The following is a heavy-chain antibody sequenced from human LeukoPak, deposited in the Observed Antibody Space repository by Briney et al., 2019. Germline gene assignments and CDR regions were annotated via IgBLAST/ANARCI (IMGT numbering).Heavy chain of an antibody. CDR3: AGRDYYGSRGYFDL. D-gene: IGHD3-22*01. CDR2: VYHRGST. J-gene: IGHJ2*01. Sequence: SGTLSLTCAVSGGSISTDNWWSWVRQPPGKGLEWIGEVYHRGSTNYNPSLKSRVTMSVDKSKNQFSLKLSSVTAADTAVYYCAGRDYYGSRGYFDLWGRGTLVTVSS. V-gene: IGHV4-4*02. CDR1: GGSISTDNW.